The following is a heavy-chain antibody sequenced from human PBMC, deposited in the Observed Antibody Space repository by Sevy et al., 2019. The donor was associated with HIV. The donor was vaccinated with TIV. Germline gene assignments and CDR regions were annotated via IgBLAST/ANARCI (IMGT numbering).Heavy chain of an antibody. J-gene: IGHJ6*02. Sequence: GGSLRLSCAASGFTFSSYAMHWVRQAPGKGLEWVAVISYDGSNKYYADSVKGRFTISRDNSKNTLYLQMNSLRAEDTAVYYCARDRGIVVVPAATHYYYGMDVWGQGTTVTVSS. CDR2: ISYDGSNK. CDR3: ARDRGIVVVPAATHYYYGMDV. D-gene: IGHD2-2*01. V-gene: IGHV3-30*04. CDR1: GFTFSSYA.